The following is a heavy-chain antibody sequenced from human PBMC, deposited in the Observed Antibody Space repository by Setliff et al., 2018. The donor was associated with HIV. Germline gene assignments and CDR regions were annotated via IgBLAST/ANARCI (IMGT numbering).Heavy chain of an antibody. D-gene: IGHD3-3*02. CDR1: GYVFSDYW. CDR2: VYPADSNT. V-gene: IGHV5-51*01. CDR3: ARLGGSFGIPHFDF. J-gene: IGHJ4*02. Sequence: GESLKISCEVSGYVFSDYWIAWVRQTPGKGLEWMGLVYPADSNTIYSPSFQHQVTISADKSFSTAFLQWSDVKASDSGIYFCARLGGSFGIPHFDFWGQGTPVTVSS.